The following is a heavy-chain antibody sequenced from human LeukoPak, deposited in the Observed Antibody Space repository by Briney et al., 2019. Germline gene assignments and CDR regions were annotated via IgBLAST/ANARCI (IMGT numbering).Heavy chain of an antibody. Sequence: GGSLRLSCAASGFTVSSNYMSWVRQAPGKGLEWVSVIYSGGSTYYADSVKGRFTISRDNSKNTLYLQMNSLRAEDTAAYYCAREVRTMVRGVINNWFDPWGQGTLVTVSS. CDR1: GFTVSSNY. CDR2: IYSGGST. D-gene: IGHD3-10*01. J-gene: IGHJ5*02. V-gene: IGHV3-66*01. CDR3: AREVRTMVRGVINNWFDP.